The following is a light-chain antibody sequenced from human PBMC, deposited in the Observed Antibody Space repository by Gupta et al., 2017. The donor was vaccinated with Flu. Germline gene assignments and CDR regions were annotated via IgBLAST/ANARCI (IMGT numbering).Light chain of an antibody. CDR2: NIS. CDR1: TSDVGGHDF. J-gene: IGLJ3*02. V-gene: IGLV2-11*01. Sequence: QSALTQPRSVSGSPGQSVTISCTGTTSDVGGHDFISWYHQYAGEAPRLILYNISKRPSGVTDRFSGSKSGNTASLTISGLQGEEEGDFYCCSYAGRSTWVFGGGTRLTVL. CDR3: CSYAGRSTWV.